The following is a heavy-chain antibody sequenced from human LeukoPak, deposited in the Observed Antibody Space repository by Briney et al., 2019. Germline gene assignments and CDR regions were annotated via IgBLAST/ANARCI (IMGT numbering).Heavy chain of an antibody. J-gene: IGHJ4*02. CDR2: IRYDGSNK. Sequence: GRSLRLSCAASGFTFSSYAMHWVRQAPGKGLEWVAFIRYDGSNKYYADSVKGRFTISRDNSKNTLYLQMNSLRAEDTAVYYCAKGPLRYYYDSSGSPPFDYWGQGTLVTVSS. CDR3: AKGPLRYYYDSSGSPPFDY. V-gene: IGHV3-30*02. D-gene: IGHD3-22*01. CDR1: GFTFSSYA.